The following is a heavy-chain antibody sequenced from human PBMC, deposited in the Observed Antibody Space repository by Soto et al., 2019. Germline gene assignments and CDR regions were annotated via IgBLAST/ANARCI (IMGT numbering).Heavy chain of an antibody. CDR3: ARDEGIRGLEF. CDR1: GYTFSNYG. D-gene: IGHD3-10*01. CDR2: ISGYNGNT. V-gene: IGHV1-18*04. Sequence: SVKVSCKASGYTFSNYGISWVRQAPGQGLEWMGWISGYNGNTAYARNLQDRVTMTIDAPTTTAYMELRSLRSDDTAVYYCARDEGIRGLEFRGLGTLVTVSS. J-gene: IGHJ4*02.